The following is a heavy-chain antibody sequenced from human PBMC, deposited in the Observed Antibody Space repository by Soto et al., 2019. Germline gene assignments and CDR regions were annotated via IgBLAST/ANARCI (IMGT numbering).Heavy chain of an antibody. J-gene: IGHJ6*02. Sequence: EVQVVESGGGLVQPGGSLRLSCAASGFTVSRDYMNWVRQAPGKGLEWVSVIYSGGSTYYADSVKGRFTISRDNSKNTSYLQMNSLRAEDTAVYYCAGDPGDRNGMIVWGQGTTVTVSS. V-gene: IGHV3-66*01. CDR2: IYSGGST. D-gene: IGHD1-26*01. CDR1: GFTVSRDY. CDR3: AGDPGDRNGMIV.